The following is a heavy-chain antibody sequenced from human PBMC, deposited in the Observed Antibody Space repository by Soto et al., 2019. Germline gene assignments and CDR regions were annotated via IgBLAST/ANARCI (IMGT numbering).Heavy chain of an antibody. CDR1: GFTFRNYD. V-gene: IGHV3-13*05. D-gene: IGHD3-10*01. J-gene: IGHJ5*02. CDR2: ISAAGDP. Sequence: GGSLRLSCEASGFTFRNYDMHWVRQGTGKGLEWVSGISAAGDPDYADSVEGRFTISRENAQNSFFLQMNSLRVGDTAVYYCVRDRKVRGWLDPWGQGTPVTVSS. CDR3: VRDRKVRGWLDP.